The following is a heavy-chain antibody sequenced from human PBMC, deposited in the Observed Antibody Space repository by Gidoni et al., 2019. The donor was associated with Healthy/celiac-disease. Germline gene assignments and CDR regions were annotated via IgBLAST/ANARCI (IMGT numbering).Heavy chain of an antibody. CDR1: GFTFSSYE. J-gene: IGHJ6*02. Sequence: EVQLVESGGGLVQPGGSLRLSCAASGFTFSSYEMNWVRQAPGKGLEWVSYISSSGSTIYYADSVKGRFTISRDNAKNSLYLQMNSLRAEDTAVYYCASPFWVENLRSYGMDVWGQGTTVTVSS. V-gene: IGHV3-48*03. D-gene: IGHD3-16*01. CDR2: ISSSGSTI. CDR3: ASPFWVENLRSYGMDV.